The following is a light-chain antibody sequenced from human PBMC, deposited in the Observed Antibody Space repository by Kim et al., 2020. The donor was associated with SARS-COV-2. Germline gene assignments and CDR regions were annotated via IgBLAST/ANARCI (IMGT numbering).Light chain of an antibody. CDR1: QSVSSSY. J-gene: IGKJ1*01. Sequence: EIVLTQSPGTLSLSPGERATLTCRASQSVSSSYLAWYQQKSGQAPMLLIYGASSRATGIPDRFSGSGSGTDFTLTISRREPEDFVVYYCQQYGSSPRTFGQGTKVDIK. CDR2: GAS. V-gene: IGKV3-20*01. CDR3: QQYGSSPRT.